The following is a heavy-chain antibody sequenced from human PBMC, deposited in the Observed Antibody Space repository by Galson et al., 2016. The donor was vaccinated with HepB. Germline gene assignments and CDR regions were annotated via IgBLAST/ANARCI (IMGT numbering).Heavy chain of an antibody. CDR2: IKEDGSET. Sequence: SLRLSCAASGFTFSSYWMSWVRQVPGKGLEWVANIKEDGSETFYADSVKGRFSISRDNAKNSVYLQMNSLRAEDTAVYYCLGFGYWGQGTLVTVSS. V-gene: IGHV3-7*01. D-gene: IGHD3-10*01. CDR1: GFTFSSYW. J-gene: IGHJ4*02. CDR3: LGFGY.